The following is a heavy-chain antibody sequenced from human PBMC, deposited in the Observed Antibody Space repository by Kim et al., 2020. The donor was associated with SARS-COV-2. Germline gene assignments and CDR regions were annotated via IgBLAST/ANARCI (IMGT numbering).Heavy chain of an antibody. Sequence: GGSLRLSCAASGFTFSDYYMSWIRQAPGKGLAWVSYISSSGSTIYYADSVKGRFTISRDNAKNSLYPQMNSLRAEDTAVYYCAREGVVVVAAMGGSYYYYGMDGWGQGATVTVSS. V-gene: IGHV3-11*01. J-gene: IGHJ6*02. CDR2: ISSSGSTI. CDR3: AREGVVVVAAMGGSYYYYGMDG. D-gene: IGHD2-15*01. CDR1: GFTFSDYY.